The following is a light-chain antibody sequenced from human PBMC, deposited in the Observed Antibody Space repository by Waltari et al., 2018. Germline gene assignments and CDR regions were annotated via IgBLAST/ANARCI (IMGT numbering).Light chain of an antibody. CDR2: KNI. J-gene: IGLJ3*02. Sequence: QSVLTQPPSASGTPGQTVNMSCSGSSSNIGSNYVYGYQQLPGTAPKLLIYKNIQRPSGVPDRFSDSKSGTSASLAISSLRSEDEADYYCAAWDDRLSGWVFGGGTKLTVL. V-gene: IGLV1-47*01. CDR1: SSNIGSNY. CDR3: AAWDDRLSGWV.